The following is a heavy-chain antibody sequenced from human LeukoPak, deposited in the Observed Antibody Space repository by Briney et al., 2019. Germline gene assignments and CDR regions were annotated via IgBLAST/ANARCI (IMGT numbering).Heavy chain of an antibody. Sequence: SETLSLTCAVYGGSLSGYYWSWIRQPPGKGLEWIGEINHSGSTNYNPSLKSRVTISVDTSKNQFSLKLSSVTAADTAVYYCTRGSGYTSNEDWGQGTLVTVSS. J-gene: IGHJ4*02. CDR2: INHSGST. CDR3: TRGSGYTSNED. D-gene: IGHD5-12*01. V-gene: IGHV4-34*01. CDR1: GGSLSGYY.